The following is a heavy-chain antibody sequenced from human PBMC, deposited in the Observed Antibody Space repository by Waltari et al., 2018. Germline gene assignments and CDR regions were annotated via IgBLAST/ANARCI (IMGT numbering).Heavy chain of an antibody. CDR3: ATDNGYMVQGVI. V-gene: IGHV1-24*01. D-gene: IGHD3-10*01. CDR2: FDPEDGET. CDR1: GGTFSSYA. J-gene: IGHJ4*02. Sequence: QVQLVQSGAEVKKPGSSVKVSCKASGGTFSSYAISWVRQAPGKGLEWMGGFDPEDGETIYAQKFQGRVTMTEDTSTDTAYMELSSLRSEDTAVYYCATDNGYMVQGVIWGQGTLVTVSS.